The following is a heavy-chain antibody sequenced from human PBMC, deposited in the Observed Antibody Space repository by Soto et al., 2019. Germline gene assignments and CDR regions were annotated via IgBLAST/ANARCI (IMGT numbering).Heavy chain of an antibody. CDR1: GFTFSSYA. V-gene: IGHV3-23*04. CDR2: ISGSGGTT. J-gene: IGHJ4*02. Sequence: VQLVESGGGLVKPGGSLRLSCAASGFTFSSYAMSWVRQAPGKGLEWVSAISGSGGTTYYADSVKGRFTISRDNSKNTLYLQVNSLRAEDTAVYYCAKVWFGELAHFDYWGQGTLVTVSS. D-gene: IGHD3-10*01. CDR3: AKVWFGELAHFDY.